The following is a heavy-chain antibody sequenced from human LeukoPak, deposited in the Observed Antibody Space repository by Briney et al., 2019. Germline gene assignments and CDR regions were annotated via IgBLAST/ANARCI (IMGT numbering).Heavy chain of an antibody. J-gene: IGHJ4*02. V-gene: IGHV3-23*01. D-gene: IGHD3-3*01. CDR2: VSPAYGRT. Sequence: GGSLRLSCSASGFSFNNYAMSWIRQAPGKGLTWVSLVSPAYGRTYYADSVKGRFTISRDNSNNMLSLYMSSLRAYDTAVYYCAKDKQYLEWLPDSWGQGTLVTVSS. CDR1: GFSFNNYA. CDR3: AKDKQYLEWLPDS.